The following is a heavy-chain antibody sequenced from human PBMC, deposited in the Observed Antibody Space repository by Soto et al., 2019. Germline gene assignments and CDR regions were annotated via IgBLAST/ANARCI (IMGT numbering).Heavy chain of an antibody. CDR1: GGSISRGGYY. D-gene: IGHD1-26*01. CDR2: IYYSGNT. CDR3: ARGRVGATTDYFDY. J-gene: IGHJ4*02. Sequence: PSETLSLTCSVSGGSISRGGYYWSWIRQHPGRGLEWIGYIYYSGNTYYNPSLKSRVTISVDTSKNQFSPKLSAVTAADTAVYYCARGRVGATTDYFDYWGQGTLVTVSS. V-gene: IGHV4-31*03.